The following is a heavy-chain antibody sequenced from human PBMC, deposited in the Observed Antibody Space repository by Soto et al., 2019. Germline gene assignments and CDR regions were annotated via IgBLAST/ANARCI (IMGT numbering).Heavy chain of an antibody. Sequence: GESLRLSCAVSGFTVSTYGMHWVRQAPGKGLEWVAVISRDGGTKYYADSVKGRFTISRDNSRNTLFLEMNSLRGDDMAVYYCTGEVASGYWGQGT. CDR1: GFTVSTYG. V-gene: IGHV3-30*03. CDR3: TGEVASGY. J-gene: IGHJ4*02. CDR2: ISRDGGTK. D-gene: IGHD2-8*02.